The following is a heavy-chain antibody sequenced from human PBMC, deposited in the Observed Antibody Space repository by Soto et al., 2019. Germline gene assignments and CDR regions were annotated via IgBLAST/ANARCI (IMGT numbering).Heavy chain of an antibody. J-gene: IGHJ6*02. D-gene: IGHD2-8*01. CDR3: ARDHCTNGVCSGYYGMDV. V-gene: IGHV3-11*01. Sequence: GGSLRLSCAASGFTFSDYYMSWIRQAPGKGLEWVSYISSSGSTIYYADSVKGRFTISRDNAKNSLYLQMNSLRAEDTAVYYCARDHCTNGVCSGYYGMDVWGQGTTVTVSS. CDR1: GFTFSDYY. CDR2: ISSSGSTI.